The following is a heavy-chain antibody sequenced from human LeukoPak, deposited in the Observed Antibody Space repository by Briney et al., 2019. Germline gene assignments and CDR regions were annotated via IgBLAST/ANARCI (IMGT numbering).Heavy chain of an antibody. D-gene: IGHD2-21*01. CDR2: ISGSSGYI. J-gene: IGHJ5*02. Sequence: GGSLRLSCAASGFTLSSYSMNWVRQAPGKGLEWVSSISGSSGYIYYADSVKGRFTISRDNAKNSLYLQMNSLRAEDTAVYYCARSGECGAGCFYWFDTWGQGTLVTVSS. CDR1: GFTLSSYS. V-gene: IGHV3-21*01. CDR3: ARSGECGAGCFYWFDT.